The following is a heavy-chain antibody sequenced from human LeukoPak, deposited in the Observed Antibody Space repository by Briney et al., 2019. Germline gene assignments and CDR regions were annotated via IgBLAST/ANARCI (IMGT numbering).Heavy chain of an antibody. CDR2: ISGSGGYT. CDR1: GFTFSSYG. CDR3: AKAYGTNGYYQLPIDF. Sequence: GGSLRLSCAASGFTFSSYGMTWVRQPPGKGLEWVSTISGSGGYTYYADSVRGRFTISRDNSRNTLYLQLNNLRAEDTAIYYCAKAYGTNGYYQLPIDFWGQGTLVTVSS. D-gene: IGHD3-22*01. J-gene: IGHJ4*02. V-gene: IGHV3-23*01.